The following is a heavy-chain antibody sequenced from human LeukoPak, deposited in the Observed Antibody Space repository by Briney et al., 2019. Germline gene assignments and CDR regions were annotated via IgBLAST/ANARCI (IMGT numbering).Heavy chain of an antibody. CDR2: ISGSSSYI. CDR3: ARVVREAHDSGSYYRPPHYFDY. Sequence: GGTLRLSCAASGFTFNICAMSWVRQAPGKGLEWVSSISGSSSYIYYADSVKGRFTISRDNAKNSLYLQMNSLRAEDTAVYYCARVVREAHDSGSYYRPPHYFDYWGQGTLVTVSS. D-gene: IGHD3-10*01. J-gene: IGHJ4*02. CDR1: GFTFNICA. V-gene: IGHV3-21*01.